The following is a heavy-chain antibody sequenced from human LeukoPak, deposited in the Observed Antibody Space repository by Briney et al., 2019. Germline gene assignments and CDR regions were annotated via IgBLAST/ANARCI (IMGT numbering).Heavy chain of an antibody. CDR2: INHSGST. D-gene: IGHD2-15*01. J-gene: IGHJ1*01. Sequence: AETLSLTCAVYGGSFSGYYWSWIRQPPGKGLEWIGEINHSGSTNYNPSLKSRVTISVDTSKNQFSLKLSSVTAADTAVYYCPRGRCSGGSCYKGHFQHWGQGTLVTVSS. CDR1: GGSFSGYY. CDR3: PRGRCSGGSCYKGHFQH. V-gene: IGHV4-34*01.